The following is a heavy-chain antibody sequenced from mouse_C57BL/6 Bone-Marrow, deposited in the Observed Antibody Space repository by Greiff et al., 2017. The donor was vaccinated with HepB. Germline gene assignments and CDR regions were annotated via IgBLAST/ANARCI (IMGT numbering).Heavy chain of an antibody. D-gene: IGHD1-1*01. CDR1: GYSITSGYY. J-gene: IGHJ4*01. V-gene: IGHV3-6*01. CDR3: ASAYGSSYAMDY. Sequence: EVKLMESGPGLVKPSQSLSLTCSVTGYSITSGYYWNWIRQFPGNKLEWMGYISYDGSNNYNPSLTNRISITRDTSKNQFFLKLNSVTTQDTATYYSASAYGSSYAMDYWGQGTSVTGSS. CDR2: ISYDGSN.